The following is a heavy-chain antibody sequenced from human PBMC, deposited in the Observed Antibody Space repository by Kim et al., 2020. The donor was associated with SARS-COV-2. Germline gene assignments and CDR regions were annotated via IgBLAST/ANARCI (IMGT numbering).Heavy chain of an antibody. CDR2: IYYSGST. Sequence: SETLSLTCTVSGGSISSYYWSWIRQPPGKGLEWIGYIYYSGSTNYNPSLKSRVTISVDTSKNQFSLKLSSVTAADTAVYYCARSGYQELEYWGQGTLVTVSS. CDR1: GGSISSYY. J-gene: IGHJ4*02. V-gene: IGHV4-59*01. D-gene: IGHD3-22*01. CDR3: ARSGYQELEY.